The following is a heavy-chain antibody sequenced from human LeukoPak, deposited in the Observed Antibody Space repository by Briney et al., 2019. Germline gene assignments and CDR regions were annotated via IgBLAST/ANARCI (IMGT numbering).Heavy chain of an antibody. CDR1: GFSFSSYW. CDR2: IKSDGSTT. CDR3: ARDHRIGGS. J-gene: IGHJ4*02. D-gene: IGHD3-16*01. Sequence: GGSLRLSCAASGFSFSSYWMHWVRQAPGTGLVWVSRIKSDGSTTNYADFVKGRFTISRDNAKNTLYLQMNSLRAEDTAVYYCARDHRIGGSWGQGTLVTVSS. V-gene: IGHV3-74*01.